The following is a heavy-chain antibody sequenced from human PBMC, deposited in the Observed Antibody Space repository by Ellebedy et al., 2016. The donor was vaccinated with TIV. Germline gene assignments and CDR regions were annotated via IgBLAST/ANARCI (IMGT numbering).Heavy chain of an antibody. CDR3: AAGRAMVRGPTVYYYGMDV. D-gene: IGHD3-10*01. J-gene: IGHJ6*02. CDR2: LSQDGRNK. CDR1: GLTFRSYA. Sequence: GESLKISCAASGLTFRSYAMHWVRQAPGKGLEWVAVLSQDGRNKYYADFVKGRFTVSSDNFKNTLYVQMKSPRAEDTAVYYCAAGRAMVRGPTVYYYGMDVWGQGTTVIVSS. V-gene: IGHV3-30-3*01.